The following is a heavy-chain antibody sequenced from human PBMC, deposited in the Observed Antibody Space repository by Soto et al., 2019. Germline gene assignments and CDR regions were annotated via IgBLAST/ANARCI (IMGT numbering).Heavy chain of an antibody. J-gene: IGHJ4*02. CDR1: GFTFRNFG. V-gene: IGHV3-30*18. CDR3: VKDSSPGGYFDS. Sequence: QVQLVESGGGVVHPGRSLRISCAVSGFTFRNFGMHWVRQAPGKGLEWVAVISYDGSEKYYAESVKGRFTVFRDNYKNTLSLQMNSLRSDDTAVYYCVKDSSPGGYFDSWGQGTLVTVSS. CDR2: ISYDGSEK. D-gene: IGHD2-15*01.